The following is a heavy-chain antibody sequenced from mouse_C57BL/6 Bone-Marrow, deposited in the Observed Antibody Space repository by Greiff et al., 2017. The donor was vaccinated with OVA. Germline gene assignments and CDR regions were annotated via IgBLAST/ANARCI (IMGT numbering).Heavy chain of an antibody. J-gene: IGHJ3*01. CDR1: GFSLTSYG. D-gene: IGHD4-1*01. CDR3: ASDLGRLAY. CDR2: IWGVGST. Sequence: VKLKQSGPGLVAPSQSLSITCTVSGFSLTSYGVDWVRQSPGKGLEWLGVIWGVGSTNYNSALKSRLSISKDNSKSQVFLKMNSLQTDDTAMYYCASDLGRLAYWGQGTLVTVSA. V-gene: IGHV2-6*01.